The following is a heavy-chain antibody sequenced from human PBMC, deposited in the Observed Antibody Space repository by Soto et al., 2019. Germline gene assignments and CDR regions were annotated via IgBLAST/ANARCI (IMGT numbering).Heavy chain of an antibody. D-gene: IGHD4-17*01. CDR3: ASHDYVPLHYYYYYMDV. CDR2: IYYSGST. Sequence: QLQLQESGPGLVKPSETLSLTCTVSGGSISSSSYYWGWIRQPPGKGLEWIGSIYYSGSTYYNPSLKSRVTISVDTSKNQFSLKRSSVTAADTAVYYCASHDYVPLHYYYYYMDVWGKGTTVTVSS. CDR1: GGSISSSSYY. J-gene: IGHJ6*03. V-gene: IGHV4-39*01.